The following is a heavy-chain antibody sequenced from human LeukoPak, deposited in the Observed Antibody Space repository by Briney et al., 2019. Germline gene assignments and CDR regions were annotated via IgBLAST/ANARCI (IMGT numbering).Heavy chain of an antibody. V-gene: IGHV3-33*08. CDR3: ASSYSGYAWGDY. CDR2: IWFDGSNK. J-gene: IGHJ4*02. Sequence: GGSLRLSCAASGFTFGAFGMHWVRQAPGKGLEWVAVIWFDGSNKYYADSVKGRFTISRDNSKNTLYLQMNSLRAEDTAMYYCASSYSGYAWGDYWGQGTLVSVSS. CDR1: GFTFGAFG. D-gene: IGHD5-12*01.